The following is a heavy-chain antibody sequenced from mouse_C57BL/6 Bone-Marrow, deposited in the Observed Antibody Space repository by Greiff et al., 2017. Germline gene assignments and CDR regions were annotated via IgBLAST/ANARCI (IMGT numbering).Heavy chain of an antibody. CDR3: AREGSFAY. J-gene: IGHJ3*01. CDR1: GFTFGSYA. V-gene: IGHV5-4*01. CDR2: ISDGGSYT. Sequence: EVKLMESEGGLVKPGGSLKLSCAASGFTFGSYAMSWVRQTPEKRLEWVATISDGGSYTYYPDNVKGRFTISRDNAKNNLYLQMSHLKSEDTAMYYCAREGSFAYWGQGTLVTVSA.